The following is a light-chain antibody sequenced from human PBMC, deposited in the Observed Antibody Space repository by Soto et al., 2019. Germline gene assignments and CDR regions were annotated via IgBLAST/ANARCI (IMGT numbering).Light chain of an antibody. CDR2: SNN. Sequence: QSVLTQPPSASGTPGQRVTISCSGSSSNIGSNTVNWYQQLPGTAPKLLIYSNNQRPSGAPDRFSGSKSGTSASLAISGLQYEDEADYYCAAWDDSLNRYVLGTGTKVTVL. J-gene: IGLJ1*01. CDR3: AAWDDSLNRYV. CDR1: SSNIGSNT. V-gene: IGLV1-44*01.